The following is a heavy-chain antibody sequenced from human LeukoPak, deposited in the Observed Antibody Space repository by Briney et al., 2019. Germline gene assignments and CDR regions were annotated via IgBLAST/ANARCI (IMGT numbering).Heavy chain of an antibody. Sequence: GSLRLSCIVSGFTFSAYAMNWVRQAPGKGLEWLSYISSTSGTIYYADSVKGRFTISRDNAKNSLFLQMNSLRDEDTAVYYCALTFHGEWLFRKSFDYWGQGTLVTVSS. D-gene: IGHD6-19*01. CDR1: GFTFSAYA. CDR3: ALTFHGEWLFRKSFDY. V-gene: IGHV3-48*02. J-gene: IGHJ4*02. CDR2: ISSTSGTI.